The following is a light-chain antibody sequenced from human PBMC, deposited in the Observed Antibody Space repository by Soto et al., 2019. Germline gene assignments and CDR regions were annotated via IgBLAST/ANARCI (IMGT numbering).Light chain of an antibody. V-gene: IGLV2-14*01. Sequence: QSALTQPASVSGSPGQSITISCTGTSSDVGGYNYVSWYQQHPGKAPKLMIFEVNNRPSGVSNRFSGSKSGNTASLTISGLQADDEADYYCSSYTSSSTLVLFGGGTKVTVL. CDR2: EVN. CDR3: SSYTSSSTLVL. J-gene: IGLJ2*01. CDR1: SSDVGGYNY.